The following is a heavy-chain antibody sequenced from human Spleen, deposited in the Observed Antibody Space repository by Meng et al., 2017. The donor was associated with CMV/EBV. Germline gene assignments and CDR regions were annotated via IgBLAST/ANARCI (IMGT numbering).Heavy chain of an antibody. CDR2: INHSGST. CDR1: GGSFSGYY. CDR3: ARGGYSNRYWFDP. Sequence: TCAVYGGSFSGYYWSWIRQPPGEGLEWIGEINHSGSTNYNPSLKSRVTISVDTSKNQFSLKLSSVTAADTAVYYCARGGYSNRYWFDPWGQGTLVTVSS. D-gene: IGHD1-14*01. J-gene: IGHJ5*02. V-gene: IGHV4-34*01.